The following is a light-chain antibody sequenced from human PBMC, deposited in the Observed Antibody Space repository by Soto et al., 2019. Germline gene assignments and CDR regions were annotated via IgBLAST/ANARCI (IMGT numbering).Light chain of an antibody. CDR3: CSYAGSYTWV. V-gene: IGLV2-11*01. Sequence: QSVLTQPRSVSGSPGQSVTISCTGTSSDLGGYNSVSWYQQHPAKAPKLMIYDVSKRPSGVPDRFSGSKSGNTASLTISGLQAEDEADYYCCSYAGSYTWVFGGGTKLTVL. CDR2: DVS. J-gene: IGLJ3*02. CDR1: SSDLGGYNS.